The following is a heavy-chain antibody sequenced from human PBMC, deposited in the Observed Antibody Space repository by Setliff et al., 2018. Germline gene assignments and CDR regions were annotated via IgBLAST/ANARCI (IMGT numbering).Heavy chain of an antibody. V-gene: IGHV4-34*01. D-gene: IGHD3-22*01. CDR1: GGSFSGYY. CDR2: INHSGST. CDR3: ARMAVRVASRPSSPLDYYYSFDF. Sequence: PSETLSLTCAVYGGSFSGYYWSWIRQPPGKGLEWIGEINHSGSTNYNPSLKSRVTISVDTSKSHFSLRLSSLTAADTAVYYCARMAVRVASRPSSPLDYYYSFDFWGRGTLVTVSS. J-gene: IGHJ4*02.